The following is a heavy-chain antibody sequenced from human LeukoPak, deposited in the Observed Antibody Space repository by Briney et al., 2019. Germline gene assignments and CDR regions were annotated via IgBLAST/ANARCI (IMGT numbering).Heavy chain of an antibody. J-gene: IGHJ3*02. Sequence: ASVKVSCKASGYTFTGYYMHWVRQAPGQGLEWMGWINPNRGGTNHAQKFQGRVTMTRDTSISTACMELSRLTSDDTAAYFCARSFIDYGAMPWALDIWGQGTMVTVSS. D-gene: IGHD4-17*01. CDR3: ARSFIDYGAMPWALDI. CDR1: GYTFTGYY. CDR2: INPNRGGT. V-gene: IGHV1-2*02.